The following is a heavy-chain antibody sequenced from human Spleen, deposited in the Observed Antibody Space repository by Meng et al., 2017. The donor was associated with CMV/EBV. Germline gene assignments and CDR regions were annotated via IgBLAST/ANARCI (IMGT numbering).Heavy chain of an antibody. D-gene: IGHD2-2*01. V-gene: IGHV3-7*01. J-gene: IGHJ6*02. CDR1: GFTFSSYW. CDR2: IKQDGSEK. CDR3: ARRSTDYYYGLDV. Sequence: GESLKISCAASGFTFSSYWMSWVRQAPGKGLEWVANIKQDGSEKYYVDSVKGRFTISRDNAKNSLSLQMSSLRADDTAVYYCARRSTDYYYGLDVWGQGTTVTVSS.